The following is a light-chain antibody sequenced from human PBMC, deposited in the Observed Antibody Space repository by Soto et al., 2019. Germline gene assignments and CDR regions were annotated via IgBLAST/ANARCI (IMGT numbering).Light chain of an antibody. CDR2: GTS. V-gene: IGKV3-20*01. Sequence: VVMTQSPATLSVSPGERATLSCRASESVSSNLAWYQQKPGQAPRLLIHGTSNRATGIPDRFSGSGSGTDFTLTFSRLEPEDFAVYYCEYYGTSITFGGGTKVDIK. CDR1: ESVSSN. CDR3: EYYGTSIT. J-gene: IGKJ4*01.